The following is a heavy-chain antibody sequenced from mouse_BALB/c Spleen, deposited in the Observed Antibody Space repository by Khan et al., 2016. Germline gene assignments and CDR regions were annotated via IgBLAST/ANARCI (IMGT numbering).Heavy chain of an antibody. V-gene: IGHV3-2*02. CDR2: ISYSGTT. D-gene: IGHD2-2*01. CDR1: GYSITSDYA. CDR3: ARWLDAMDY. J-gene: IGHJ4*01. Sequence: EVQLQESGPGLVKPSQSLSLTCTVTGYSITSDYAWNWIRQFPGNKLEWMGYISYSGTTTYNPSLKSRISSNRDTSKNQFFLQLNSVTTEDTATYYCARWLDAMDYWGQGTSVTVSS.